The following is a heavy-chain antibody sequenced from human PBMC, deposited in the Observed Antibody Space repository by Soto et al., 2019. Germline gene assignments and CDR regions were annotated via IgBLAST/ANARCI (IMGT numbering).Heavy chain of an antibody. Sequence: SETLSLTCDVYGGTFSRFYWSWIRQPPGKGLEWIGEMNHSGYSNYNPSLKSRAAISVDTSKNQVSLRVNSVTAADTAVYLCARGHDSSSYSFFQYWGQGTLVTVS. V-gene: IGHV4-34*01. J-gene: IGHJ1*01. CDR3: ARGHDSSSYSFFQY. CDR2: MNHSGYS. D-gene: IGHD6-13*01. CDR1: GGTFSRFY.